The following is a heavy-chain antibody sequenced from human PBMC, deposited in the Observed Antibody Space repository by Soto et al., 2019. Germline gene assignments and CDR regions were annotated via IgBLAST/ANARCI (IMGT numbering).Heavy chain of an antibody. V-gene: IGHV4-30-4*01. J-gene: IGHJ6*02. CDR3: ARGPMRRFLEWLSKGRYYYYGMDV. D-gene: IGHD3-3*01. Sequence: SETLSLTCTVSGGSTSSDNYWSWIRQPPGKGLEWIGHIYYSGNTDYNPSLKSRLAISIGTSKNQFSLKLSSVTAADTAVYYCARGPMRRFLEWLSKGRYYYYGMDVWGQGTTVTVS. CDR1: GGSTSSDNY. CDR2: IYYSGNT.